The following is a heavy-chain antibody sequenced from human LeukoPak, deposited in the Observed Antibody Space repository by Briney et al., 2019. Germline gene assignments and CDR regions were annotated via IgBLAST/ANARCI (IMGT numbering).Heavy chain of an antibody. J-gene: IGHJ4*02. CDR3: ATGHSSSWTRFDY. CDR1: GGTFSSYA. V-gene: IGHV1-69*06. Sequence: ASVKVSCKASGGTFSSYAISWVRQAPGQGLEWMGGIIPIFGTANYAQKFQGRVTMTEDTSTDTAYMELSSLRSEDTAVYYCATGHSSSWTRFDYWGQGTLVTVSS. D-gene: IGHD6-13*01. CDR2: IIPIFGTA.